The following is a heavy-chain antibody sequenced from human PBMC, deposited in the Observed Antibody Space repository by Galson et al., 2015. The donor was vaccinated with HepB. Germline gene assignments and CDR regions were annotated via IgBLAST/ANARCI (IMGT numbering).Heavy chain of an antibody. D-gene: IGHD6-19*01. CDR2: IKQDGSEK. CDR1: GFTFSSYW. CDR3: ARQIRQHSSGWYNN. V-gene: IGHV3-7*01. Sequence: SLRLSCAASGFTFSSYWMSWVRQAPGKGLEWVANIKQDGSEKYYVDSVKGRFTISRDNAKNSLYLQMNSLRAEDTAVYYCARQIRQHSSGWYNNWGQGNLVTVSS. J-gene: IGHJ4*02.